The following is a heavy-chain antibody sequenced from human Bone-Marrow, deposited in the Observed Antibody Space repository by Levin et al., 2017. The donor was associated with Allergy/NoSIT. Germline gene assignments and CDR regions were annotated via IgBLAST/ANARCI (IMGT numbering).Heavy chain of an antibody. J-gene: IGHJ6*02. CDR3: TRDLRDPYFGMDV. CDR1: GFTFSGYW. CDR2: INGDGSST. D-gene: IGHD2-21*01. Sequence: GESLKISCVGSGFTFSGYWMNWVRQVPGKGLEFVSRINGDGSSTEYADSVKGRFTISRDNAKNTVTLEMINLRAQDTAVYYCTRDLRDPYFGMDVWGQGTTVTVSS. V-gene: IGHV3-74*03.